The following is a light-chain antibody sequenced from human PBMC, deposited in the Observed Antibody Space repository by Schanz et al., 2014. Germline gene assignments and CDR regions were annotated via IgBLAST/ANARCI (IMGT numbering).Light chain of an antibody. V-gene: IGKV3-20*01. J-gene: IGKJ3*01. CDR1: QSVSSSY. CDR3: QLFGCPFT. CDR2: GAS. Sequence: EIVLTQSPGTLSLSPGERATLSCRASQSVSSSYLAWYQQKPGQAPRLLIYGASSRATGIPDRFSGTGSGTDFTLTISRLEPEDFAVYSCQLFGCPFTFGPGTKVDIK.